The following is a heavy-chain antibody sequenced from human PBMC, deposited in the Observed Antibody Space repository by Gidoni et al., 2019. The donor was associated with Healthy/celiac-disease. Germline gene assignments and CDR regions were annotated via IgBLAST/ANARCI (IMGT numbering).Heavy chain of an antibody. CDR1: GFTFSSYW. CDR2: IKQDGSEK. CDR3: ARVAAEYSSSPTQIWEYYYYYGMNV. J-gene: IGHJ6*02. Sequence: EVQLVESGGGLVQPGGSLRLSCAASGFTFSSYWMRWVRQAPGKGLECVANIKQDGSEKDYVDSVNGRFTISRDNAKNSLYLQMNSLRAEDTAVYYCARVAAEYSSSPTQIWEYYYYYGMNVWGQGTTVTVSS. V-gene: IGHV3-7*01. D-gene: IGHD6-6*01.